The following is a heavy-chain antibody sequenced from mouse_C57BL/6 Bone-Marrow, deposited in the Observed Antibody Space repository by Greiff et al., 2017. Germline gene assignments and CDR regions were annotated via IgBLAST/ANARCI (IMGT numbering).Heavy chain of an antibody. D-gene: IGHD1-1*01. CDR1: GFTFSSYA. V-gene: IGHV5-4*01. Sequence: EVKLMESGGGLVKPGGSLKLSCAASGFTFSSYAMSWVRQTPEKRLEWVATISDGGSYTYYPDNVKGRFTISSDNAKNNLYLQMSQLKSEDTAMYYCARDCSNYWYFDVWGTGTTVTVSS. J-gene: IGHJ1*03. CDR3: ARDCSNYWYFDV. CDR2: ISDGGSYT.